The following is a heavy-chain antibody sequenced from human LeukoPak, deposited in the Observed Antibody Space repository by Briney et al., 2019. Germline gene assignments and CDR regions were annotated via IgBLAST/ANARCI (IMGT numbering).Heavy chain of an antibody. J-gene: IGHJ4*02. Sequence: GGSLRLSCAASGFTFSSYWMSWVRQAPGKGLEWVANIKQDGSEKYYVDTVRGRFTISRDNAKNTMYLPMNSLRAEDTAVYYWAREPDYWGEGSLVTDSP. D-gene: IGHD1-14*01. CDR3: AREPDY. V-gene: IGHV3-7*04. CDR2: IKQDGSEK. CDR1: GFTFSSYW.